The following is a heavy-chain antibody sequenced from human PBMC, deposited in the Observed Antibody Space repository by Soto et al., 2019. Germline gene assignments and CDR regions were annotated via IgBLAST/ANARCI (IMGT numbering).Heavy chain of an antibody. V-gene: IGHV1-69*13. CDR2: IIPICGTA. J-gene: IGHJ5*02. Sequence: AASLKVSCKASGGTFSSYAISWVRQAPGQGLEWMGGIIPICGTANYAQKFQGRVTITADESTSTAYMELSSLRSEDTAVYYCARAGWSCSTSRRQPWNWLDLCGQGTLVTVSS. CDR3: ARAGWSCSTSRRQPWNWLDL. D-gene: IGHD2-2*01. CDR1: GGTFSSYA.